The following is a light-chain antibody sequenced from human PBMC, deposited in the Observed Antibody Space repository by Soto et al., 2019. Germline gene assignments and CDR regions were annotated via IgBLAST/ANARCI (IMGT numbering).Light chain of an antibody. J-gene: IGKJ3*01. V-gene: IGKV3-15*01. CDR3: QRYKDWHPAFT. Sequence: EILMTQSPATLSVSPGERATLSCRASQSLSRNLAWYQQKPGQAPRLLIYGASTRASGVPARFSGSGSGTEFTLTISSLQSEDFALSCCQRYKDWHPAFTFGPGTKVDL. CDR2: GAS. CDR1: QSLSRN.